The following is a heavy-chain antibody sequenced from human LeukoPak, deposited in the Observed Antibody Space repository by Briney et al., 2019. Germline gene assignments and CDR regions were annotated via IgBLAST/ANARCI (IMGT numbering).Heavy chain of an antibody. J-gene: IGHJ5*02. V-gene: IGHV3-23*01. D-gene: IGHD5-12*01. Sequence: GGSLRLSCAASGFTFSSYAMSWDRQAPGKGLEWVSAISGSGGSTYYADSVKGRFTISRDNSKNTLYLQMNSLRAEDTAVYYCAKDSGTSRVATILTWGQGTLVTVSS. CDR3: AKDSGTSRVATILT. CDR2: ISGSGGST. CDR1: GFTFSSYA.